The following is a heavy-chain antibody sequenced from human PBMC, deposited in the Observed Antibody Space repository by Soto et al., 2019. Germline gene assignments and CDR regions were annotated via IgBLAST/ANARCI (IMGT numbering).Heavy chain of an antibody. Sequence: QVQLVQSGAEVKKPGASVKVSCKTSGYSFTNYNINWVRQASGQGLEWMGWMNPNSGNTGYAQKFQGRVTMTRDTSTGTAYMELSSLTSEDTAVFYCARGPLYTKSRLDVWGQGTRVTVSS. CDR1: GYSFTNYN. J-gene: IGHJ5*02. CDR2: MNPNSGNT. V-gene: IGHV1-8*01. CDR3: ARGPLYTKSRLDV. D-gene: IGHD2-2*02.